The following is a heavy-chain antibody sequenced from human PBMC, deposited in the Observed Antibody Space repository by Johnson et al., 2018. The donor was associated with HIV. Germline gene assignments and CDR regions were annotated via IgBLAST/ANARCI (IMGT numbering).Heavy chain of an antibody. Sequence: VQLVESGGGLVQPGGSLRLSCAASGFTVSSNYMSWVRQAPGKGLEWVSVIYIGGSTYYADVVKGRFTISRDNYKNTLYLQMNSLNAEEKAVYYWASHYYDSSGYYLDAFDIWGQGTMVTVSS. CDR1: GFTVSSNY. V-gene: IGHV3-66*04. CDR2: IYIGGST. D-gene: IGHD3-22*01. CDR3: ASHYYDSSGYYLDAFDI. J-gene: IGHJ3*02.